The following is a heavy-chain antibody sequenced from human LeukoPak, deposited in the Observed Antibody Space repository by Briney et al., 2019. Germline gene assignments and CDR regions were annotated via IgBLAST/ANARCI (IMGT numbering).Heavy chain of an antibody. Sequence: SETLSLTCTVSGGSISSYYWSWIRQPPGKGLEWIGYIYYSGSTNYNPSLKSRVTISVDTSKNQFSLKLSSVTAADTAVYYCARSSDSARGRRTVAGALYDYWGQGTLVTVSS. CDR3: ARSSDSARGRRTVAGALYDY. CDR2: IYYSGST. D-gene: IGHD6-19*01. CDR1: GGSISSYY. J-gene: IGHJ4*02. V-gene: IGHV4-59*01.